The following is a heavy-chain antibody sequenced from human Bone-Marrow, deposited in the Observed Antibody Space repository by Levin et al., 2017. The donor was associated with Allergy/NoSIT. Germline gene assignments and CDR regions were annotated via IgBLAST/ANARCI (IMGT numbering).Heavy chain of an antibody. D-gene: IGHD2-15*01. CDR3: ARLVVAATPSYYFDY. V-gene: IGHV4-59*01. Sequence: SETLSLTCTVSGGSISSYYWSWIRQPPGKGLEWIGYIYYSGSTNYNPSLKSRVTISVDTSKNQFSLKLSSVTAADTAVYYCARLVVAATPSYYFDYWGQGTLVTVSS. CDR1: GGSISSYY. CDR2: IYYSGST. J-gene: IGHJ4*02.